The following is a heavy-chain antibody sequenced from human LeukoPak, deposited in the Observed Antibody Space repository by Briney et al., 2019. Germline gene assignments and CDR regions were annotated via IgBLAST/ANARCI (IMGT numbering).Heavy chain of an antibody. CDR3: ARDRWFDP. CDR1: GFTFRSYE. V-gene: IGHV3-48*03. J-gene: IGHJ5*02. Sequence: GGSLRLSCAASGFTFRSYEMNWVRQAPGKGLEWVSYISSGGSTKYYADSVKGRFTISRDNAKNSLYLQMNSLRAEDTAVYYCARDRWFDPWGQGTLVTVPS. CDR2: ISSGGSTK.